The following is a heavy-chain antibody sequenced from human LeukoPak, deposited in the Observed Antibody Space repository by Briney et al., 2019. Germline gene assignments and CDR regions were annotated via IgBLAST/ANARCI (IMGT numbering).Heavy chain of an antibody. CDR3: EKEGGGSSGWYLDFYYYGMDV. CDR2: ISGSGGST. J-gene: IGHJ6*04. D-gene: IGHD6-19*01. Sequence: GGSLRLSCAASGFTFSSYGMSWVRQAPGKGLEWVSTISGSGGSTYYADSVKGRFTISRDNSKNRLYLQMNSLRAEDTAVYYCEKEGGGSSGWYLDFYYYGMDVWGKGTTVTVSS. V-gene: IGHV3-23*01. CDR1: GFTFSSYG.